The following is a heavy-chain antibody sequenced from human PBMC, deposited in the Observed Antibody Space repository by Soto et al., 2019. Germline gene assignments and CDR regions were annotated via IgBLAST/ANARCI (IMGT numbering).Heavy chain of an antibody. V-gene: IGHV1-8*01. CDR1: GYTFTSYD. CDR2: MNPNSGNT. Sequence: QVQLVQSGAEVKKPGASVKVSCKASGYTFTSYDVNWVRQASGKGLEWMGWMNPNSGNTGYAQKFQGIVTMTRNTAISTAYMELSGLRSEDTAVYYCARELTMIVDNWGQGTLVAVSS. J-gene: IGHJ4*02. CDR3: ARELTMIVDN. D-gene: IGHD3-22*01.